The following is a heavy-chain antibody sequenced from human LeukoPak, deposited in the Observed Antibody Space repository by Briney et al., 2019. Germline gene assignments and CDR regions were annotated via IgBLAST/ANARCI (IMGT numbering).Heavy chain of an antibody. CDR2: ISSSGSTI. D-gene: IGHD3-10*02. J-gene: IGHJ6*04. CDR3: AELGITMIGGV. V-gene: IGHV3-48*03. Sequence: PGGSLRLSCVASGFTFSRYWMHWVRQAPGKGLEWVSYISSSGSTIYYAGSVKGRFTISRDNAKNSLYLQMNSLRAEDTAVYYCAELGITMIGGVWGKGTTVTISS. CDR1: GFTFSRYW.